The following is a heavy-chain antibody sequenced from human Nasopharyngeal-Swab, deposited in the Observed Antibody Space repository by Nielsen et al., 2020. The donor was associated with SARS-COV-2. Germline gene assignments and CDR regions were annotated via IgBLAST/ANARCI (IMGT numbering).Heavy chain of an antibody. V-gene: IGHV3-7*03. D-gene: IGHD3-22*01. CDR1: GFTFSSYW. Sequence: GGSLRLSCADSGFTFSSYWISWVRHAPGKGLEWVANIKHDGSEKYYVDSVKGRFTISRDNAKNSLYLQMNSLRAEDTAVYYCARAPKRGSSGYQVVYWGQGTLVTVSS. CDR2: IKHDGSEK. J-gene: IGHJ4*02. CDR3: ARAPKRGSSGYQVVY.